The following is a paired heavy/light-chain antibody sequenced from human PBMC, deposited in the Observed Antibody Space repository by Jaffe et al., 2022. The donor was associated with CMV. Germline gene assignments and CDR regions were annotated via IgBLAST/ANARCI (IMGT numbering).Heavy chain of an antibody. CDR2: ISWDALDT. V-gene: IGHV3-43*01. J-gene: IGHJ4*02. D-gene: IGHD5-12*01. CDR3: AKPPGDGYDWPLDY. CDR1: GFTFDDHT. Sequence: EVQLVESGGVVVQPGGSLRLSCAASGFTFDDHTMHWVRQAPGKALEWVSLISWDALDTYYADSVKGRFTISRDNSKNSLYLQMNSLRTEDTALYYCAKPPGDGYDWPLDYWGQGTLVTVSS.
Light chain of an antibody. V-gene: IGKV1-5*03. J-gene: IGKJ1*01. CDR1: QSISSW. CDR2: KAS. CDR3: QQYNSYSWT. Sequence: DIQMTQSPSTLSASVGDRVTITCRASQSISSWLAWYQQKPGKAPKLLIYKASSLESGVPLRFSGSGSGTEFTLTISSLQPDDFATYYCQQYNSYSWTFGQGTKVEIK.